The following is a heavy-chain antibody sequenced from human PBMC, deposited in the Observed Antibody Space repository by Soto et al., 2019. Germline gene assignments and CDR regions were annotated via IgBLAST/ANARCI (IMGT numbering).Heavy chain of an antibody. Sequence: GGSLRLSCAASGFTFSSYGMHWVRQAPGKGLEWVAVIWYDGSNKYYADSVKGRFTISRDNSKNTLYLQMNSLRAEDTAVYYCARDQREPPVYYYYGMDVWGQGTTVTVSS. CDR3: ARDQREPPVYYYYGMDV. V-gene: IGHV3-33*01. J-gene: IGHJ6*02. CDR2: IWYDGSNK. CDR1: GFTFSSYG. D-gene: IGHD1-26*01.